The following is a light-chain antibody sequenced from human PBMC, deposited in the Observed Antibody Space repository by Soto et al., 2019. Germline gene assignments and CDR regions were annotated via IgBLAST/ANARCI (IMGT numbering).Light chain of an antibody. V-gene: IGKV4-1*01. CDR3: QQYYSIPFT. CDR1: QTVLYNSNNKNH. Sequence: DFVMTQAPDSLAVSLGERATINCKSSQTVLYNSNNKNHLGWFQQKPGHPPKLLIYGASTRASGVPDRFSGSGSGTDVTLTISSLQAEDVAVYYCQQYYSIPFTFGQGTKLEIK. CDR2: GAS. J-gene: IGKJ2*01.